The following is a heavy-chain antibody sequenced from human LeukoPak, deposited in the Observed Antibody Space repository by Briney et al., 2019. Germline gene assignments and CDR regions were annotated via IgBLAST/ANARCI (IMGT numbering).Heavy chain of an antibody. CDR1: GGSISSYY. J-gene: IGHJ5*02. CDR2: IYYSGST. V-gene: IGHV4-59*01. Sequence: SETLSLTCTVSGGSISSYYWSWIRQPPGKGLKWIGYIYYSGSTNYNPSLKSRVTISVDTSKNQFSLKLSSVTAADTAVYYCARGRVWFGESKGWFDPWGQGTLVTVSS. D-gene: IGHD3-10*01. CDR3: ARGRVWFGESKGWFDP.